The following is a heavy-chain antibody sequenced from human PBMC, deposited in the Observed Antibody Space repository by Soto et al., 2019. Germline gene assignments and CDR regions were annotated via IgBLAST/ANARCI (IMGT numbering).Heavy chain of an antibody. V-gene: IGHV1-69*01. CDR3: ARGTTYYDILTGYYYFDY. CDR2: IIPIFGTA. D-gene: IGHD3-9*01. J-gene: IGHJ4*02. Sequence: VRQAPGQGLEWMGGIIPIFGTANYAQKFQGRVTITADESTSTAYMELSSLRSEDTAVYYCARGTTYYDILTGYYYFDYWGQGTLVTVSS.